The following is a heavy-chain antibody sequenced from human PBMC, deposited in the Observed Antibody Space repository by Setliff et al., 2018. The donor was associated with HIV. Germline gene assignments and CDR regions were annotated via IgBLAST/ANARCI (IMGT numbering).Heavy chain of an antibody. V-gene: IGHV4-59*01. CDR2: IYYSGST. Sequence: SETLSLTCTVSGGSISTYYWSWIRQSPGKGLEWIGYIYYSGSTKYNPSPKSRLTISVDTSKNQFSLKLRSVTAADTAFYYCARGVTHPPPFGAFDIWGLGTLVTVSS. J-gene: IGHJ3*02. D-gene: IGHD5-18*01. CDR3: ARGVTHPPPFGAFDI. CDR1: GGSISTYY.